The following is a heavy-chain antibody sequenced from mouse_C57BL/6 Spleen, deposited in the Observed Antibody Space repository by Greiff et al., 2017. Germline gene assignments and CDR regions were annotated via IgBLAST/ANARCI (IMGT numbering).Heavy chain of an antibody. V-gene: IGHV5-17*01. J-gene: IGHJ4*01. CDR2: ISSGSSTI. D-gene: IGHD1-1*01. CDR1: GFTFSDYG. Sequence: VQLKQSGGGLVKPGGSLKLSCAASGFTFSDYGMHWVRQAPEKGLEWVAYISSGSSTIYYADTVKGRFTISRDNAKNTLFLQMTSLRSEDTAMYYCARGDYGRDYYAMDYWGQGTSVTVSS. CDR3: ARGDYGRDYYAMDY.